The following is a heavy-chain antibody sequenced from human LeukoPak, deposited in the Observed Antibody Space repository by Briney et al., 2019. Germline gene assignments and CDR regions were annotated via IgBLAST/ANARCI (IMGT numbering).Heavy chain of an antibody. V-gene: IGHV4-59*01. J-gene: IGHJ4*02. CDR2: IFYSGNT. CDR1: GVTISNYY. D-gene: IGHD1-26*01. CDR3: ARLSIVGATNFDY. Sequence: SETLSLTCTVSGVTISNYYWTWIRQPPGKGLEWIAYIFYSGNTKYNPSLKSRATMSVDTSMNQFSLKLTSVIAAETGVYYCARLSIVGATNFDYWGQGTLVTVSS.